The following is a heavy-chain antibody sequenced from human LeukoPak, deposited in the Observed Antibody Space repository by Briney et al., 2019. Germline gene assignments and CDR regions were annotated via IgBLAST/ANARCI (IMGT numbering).Heavy chain of an antibody. CDR1: GFTFSSYA. D-gene: IGHD4-11*01. J-gene: IGHJ5*02. Sequence: PGGSLRLSCAASGFTFSSYAMHWVRQAPGKGLEWVAVISYDGSNKYYADSVKGRFTISRDNSKNTLYLQMNSLRAEDTAVYYCARLPTYSNYVGWFDPWGQGTLVTVSS. CDR3: ARLPTYSNYVGWFDP. CDR2: ISYDGSNK. V-gene: IGHV3-30-3*01.